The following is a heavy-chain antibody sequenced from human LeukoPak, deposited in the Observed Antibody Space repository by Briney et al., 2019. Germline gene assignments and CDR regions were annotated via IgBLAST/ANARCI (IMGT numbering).Heavy chain of an antibody. CDR1: GFTFSSYG. CDR3: AKGLENLRFLEWLNWFDP. J-gene: IGHJ5*02. Sequence: QPGRSLRLSCAASGFTFSSYGMSWVRQAPGKGLEWVSVISGIGTGGTTYYADSVKGRFTISRDNSKNTLYLQMNSLRAEDTAVYYCAKGLENLRFLEWLNWFDPWGQGTLVTVSS. D-gene: IGHD3-3*01. V-gene: IGHV3-23*01. CDR2: ISGIGTGGTT.